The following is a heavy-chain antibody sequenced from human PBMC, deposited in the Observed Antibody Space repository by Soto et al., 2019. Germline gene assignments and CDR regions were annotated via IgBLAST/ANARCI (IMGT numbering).Heavy chain of an antibody. J-gene: IGHJ5*02. CDR2: ISGHNGNT. CDR3: VRDWQLSP. V-gene: IGHV1-18*01. CDR1: GYTLTNYG. D-gene: IGHD1-1*01. Sequence: QVQLVQSGDEVKKTGASVKVSCRASGYTLTNYGISWVRQAPGQGLFWMGWISGHNGNTLYAQNVQARLTLTIDTSTNTAYMELMSLNIDDTAMYYCVRDWQLSPWGQGTLVTVSS.